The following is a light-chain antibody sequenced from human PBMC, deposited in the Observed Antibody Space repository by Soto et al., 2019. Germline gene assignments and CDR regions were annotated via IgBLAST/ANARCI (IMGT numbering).Light chain of an antibody. CDR2: EGS. V-gene: IGLV2-23*01. J-gene: IGLJ1*01. CDR1: SSDVGSYNL. CDR3: CSYAGNSLYV. Sequence: QSVLTQPASVSGSPGQSITISCTGTSSDVGSYNLVSWYQQHPGKAPKLMIYEGSKRPSGVSNRFSGSKSGNTASLTISGLQDEDEADYYCCSYAGNSLYVFGTGTKVTVL.